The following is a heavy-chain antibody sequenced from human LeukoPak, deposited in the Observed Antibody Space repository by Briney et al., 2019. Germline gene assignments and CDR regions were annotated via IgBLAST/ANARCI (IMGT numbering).Heavy chain of an antibody. J-gene: IGHJ5*02. CDR2: IYYSGST. CDR3: ASGDSSSERTNWFDP. D-gene: IGHD6-6*01. CDR1: GGSISSSSYY. Sequence: PSETLSLTCTVSGGSISSSSYYWGWIRQPPGKGLEWIGSIYYSGSTYYNPSLKSRVAISVDTSKNQFSLKLSSVTAADTAVYYCASGDSSSERTNWFDPWGQGTLVTVSS. V-gene: IGHV4-39*01.